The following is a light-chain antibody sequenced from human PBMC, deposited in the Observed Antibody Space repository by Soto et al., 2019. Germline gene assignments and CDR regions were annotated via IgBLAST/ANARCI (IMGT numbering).Light chain of an antibody. J-gene: IGKJ4*02. Sequence: EIVLTQSPATLSLSPGERATLSCRASQSISKSLVWYQQKPGQAPRLLIDGASNRATGIPARFSGSGSGTDFTLTISSLEPEDFAVYFCQQRSSWPLTFGGGTKVEIK. CDR2: GAS. V-gene: IGKV3-11*01. CDR3: QQRSSWPLT. CDR1: QSISKS.